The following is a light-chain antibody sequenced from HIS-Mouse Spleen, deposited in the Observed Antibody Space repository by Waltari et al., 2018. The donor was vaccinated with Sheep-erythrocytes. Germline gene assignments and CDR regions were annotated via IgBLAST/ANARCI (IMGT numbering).Light chain of an antibody. CDR1: KLGEKY. CDR2: QDS. V-gene: IGLV3-1*01. CDR3: QAWDSSTVV. Sequence: SYELTQPPSVSVSPGQTASITCSGDKLGEKYACWYQQRPGQSPVLVIYQDSNRLSGIPERFSGSTSGNTATLTISGTQAMDEADYYCQAWDSSTVVFGGGTKLTVL. J-gene: IGLJ2*01.